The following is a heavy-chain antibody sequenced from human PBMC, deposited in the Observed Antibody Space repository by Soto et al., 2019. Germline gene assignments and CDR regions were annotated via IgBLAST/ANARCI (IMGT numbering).Heavy chain of an antibody. V-gene: IGHV4-31*03. CDR2: IYYSGST. J-gene: IGHJ4*02. CDR3: ARAAKHRKNFDY. CDR1: GGSISSGGYY. D-gene: IGHD6-25*01. Sequence: SETLSLTCTVSGGSISSGGYYWSWIRQHPGKGLEWIGYIYYSGSTYYNPSLKSRVTISVDTSKNQFSLKLSSVTAADTAVYYCARAAKHRKNFDYWGQGTLGTVSS.